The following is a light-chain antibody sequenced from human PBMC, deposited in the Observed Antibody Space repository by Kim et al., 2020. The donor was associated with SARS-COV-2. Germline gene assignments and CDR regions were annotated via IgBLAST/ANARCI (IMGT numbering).Light chain of an antibody. Sequence: RQTATLTCTGASSNVGNEGAAWLQQLQGHPPKRLSYRNNNRPSGISERFSASRSGDTASLTITGLQPEDEADYFCSSWDSSLSAWVFGGGTRLTVL. CDR3: SSWDSSLSAWV. CDR1: SSNVGNEG. J-gene: IGLJ3*02. V-gene: IGLV10-54*04. CDR2: RNN.